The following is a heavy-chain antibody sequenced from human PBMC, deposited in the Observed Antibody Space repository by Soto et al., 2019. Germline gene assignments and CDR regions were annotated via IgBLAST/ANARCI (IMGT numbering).Heavy chain of an antibody. D-gene: IGHD3-3*01. CDR2: IYYSGST. J-gene: IGHJ6*02. Sequence: SETLSLTCTVSGGSISSYYWSWIRQPPGKGLEWIGYIYYSGSTNYNPSLKSRVTISVDTSKNQFSLKLSSVTAADTAVYYCARFRLTIFGVVTGHYYYYGMDVWGQGTTVTVSS. CDR1: GGSISSYY. CDR3: ARFRLTIFGVVTGHYYYYGMDV. V-gene: IGHV4-59*12.